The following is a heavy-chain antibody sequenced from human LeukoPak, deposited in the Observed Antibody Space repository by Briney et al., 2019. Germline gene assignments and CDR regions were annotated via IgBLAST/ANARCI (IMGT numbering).Heavy chain of an antibody. D-gene: IGHD4-23*01. CDR2: ISAISSSST. CDR3: AKASTVGYYFYYMDV. J-gene: IGHJ6*03. CDR1: GFTFSSYS. V-gene: IGHV3-48*04. Sequence: GGSLRLSCAASGFTFSSYSMNWVRQAPGKGLEWVSYISAISSSSTYYADSVKGRFTISRDNAKNSLYLQMNSLRAEDTAVYYCAKASTVGYYFYYMDVWGKGTTVTISS.